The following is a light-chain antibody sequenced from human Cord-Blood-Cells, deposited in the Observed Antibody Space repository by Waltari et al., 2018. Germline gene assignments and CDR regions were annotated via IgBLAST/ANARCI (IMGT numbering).Light chain of an antibody. J-gene: IGLJ2*01. V-gene: IGLV2-14*01. CDR1: SSDVGGYNY. CDR2: EVS. Sequence: QSALTQPAPVSGSPGQSITISSTGTSSDVGGYNYVSWYQQHPGKAPKLMIYEVSNRPSGVSNRFSGSRSGNTASLTISGLQAEDEADDYCSSYTSSSTLVFGGGTKLTVL. CDR3: SSYTSSSTLV.